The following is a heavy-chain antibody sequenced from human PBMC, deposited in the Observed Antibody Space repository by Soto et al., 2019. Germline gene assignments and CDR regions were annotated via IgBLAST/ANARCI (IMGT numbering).Heavy chain of an antibody. CDR1: GFTFSSYA. J-gene: IGHJ4*02. CDR3: AKDPCMITFGGAHFDY. Sequence: EVQLLESGGGLVQPGGSLRLSCAASGFTFSSYAMSWVRQAPGKGLEWVSAISGSGGSTYYADSVKGRFTISRDNYKNTLYLQMNSLRAEDTAVYYCAKDPCMITFGGAHFDYWGQGTLVTVSS. V-gene: IGHV3-23*01. D-gene: IGHD3-16*01. CDR2: ISGSGGST.